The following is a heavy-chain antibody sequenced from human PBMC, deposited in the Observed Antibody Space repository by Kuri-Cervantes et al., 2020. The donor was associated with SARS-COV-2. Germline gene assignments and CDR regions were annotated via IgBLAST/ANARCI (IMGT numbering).Heavy chain of an antibody. CDR1: GYTFTSYD. CDR2: IIPIFGTA. V-gene: IGHV1-69*05. CDR3: AIRVEKGVGDYYYYYMDV. J-gene: IGHJ6*03. D-gene: IGHD2-8*02. Sequence: SVKVSCKASGYTFTSYDINWVRQATGQGLEWMGGIIPIFGTANYAQKFQGRVTITTDESTSTAYMELSSLRSEDTAVYYCAIRVEKGVGDYYYYYMDVWGKGTTVTVSS.